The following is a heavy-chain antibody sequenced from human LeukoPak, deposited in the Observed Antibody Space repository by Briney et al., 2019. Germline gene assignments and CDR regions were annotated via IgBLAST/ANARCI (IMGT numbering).Heavy chain of an antibody. V-gene: IGHV3-21*01. CDR2: ISSSMISI. CDR3: ARVYDVLTGGFDH. D-gene: IGHD3-9*01. J-gene: IGHJ4*02. Sequence: GGSLRLSCASSGFTFRRYDMDWVRQAPGKGLEWVSFISSSMISIHYADSVQGRFTISRDNARNILYLQMNSPRAEDTAVYYCARVYDVLTGGFDHWGQGALVTVSS. CDR1: GFTFRRYD.